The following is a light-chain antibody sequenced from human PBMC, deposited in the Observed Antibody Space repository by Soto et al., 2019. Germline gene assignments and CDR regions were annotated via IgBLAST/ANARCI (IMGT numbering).Light chain of an antibody. Sequence: DLQLTQSPSFLSASVGDRVTITCRASQDVSNYIAWYQQNPGTVPKVLIYAASTLQSGVPSRFSGSGSGTEFTLTISSLQPEDFATYYCQQFKSFPITFGGGTRVEI. CDR3: QQFKSFPIT. V-gene: IGKV1-9*01. CDR2: AAS. CDR1: QDVSNY. J-gene: IGKJ4*01.